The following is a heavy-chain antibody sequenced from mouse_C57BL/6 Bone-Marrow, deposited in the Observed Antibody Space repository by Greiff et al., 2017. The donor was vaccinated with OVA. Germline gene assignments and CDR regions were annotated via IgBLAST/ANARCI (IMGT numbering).Heavy chain of an antibody. D-gene: IGHD2-2*01. J-gene: IGHJ2*01. CDR2: IYPGDGDT. V-gene: IGHV1-82*01. CDR3: ARLWLRRDY. Sequence: QVQLKQSGPELVKPGASVKISCKASGYAFSSSWMNWVKQRPGKGLEWIGRIYPGDGDTNYNGKFKGKATLTADKSSSTAYMQLSSLTSEDSAVYFCARLWLRRDYWGQGTTLTVSS. CDR1: GYAFSSSW.